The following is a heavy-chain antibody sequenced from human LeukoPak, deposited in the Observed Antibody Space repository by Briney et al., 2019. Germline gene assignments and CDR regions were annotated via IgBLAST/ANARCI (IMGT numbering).Heavy chain of an antibody. CDR3: ARVASAGSIDY. D-gene: IGHD6-13*01. CDR2: IYYSGST. J-gene: IGHJ4*02. V-gene: IGHV4-30-4*08. CDR1: GFTFSDYY. Sequence: LRLSCAASGFTFSDYYMSWIRQAPGKGLEWIGYIYYSGSTYYNPSLKSRVTISVDTSKNQFSLKLSSVTAADTAVYYCARVASAGSIDYWGQGTLVTVSS.